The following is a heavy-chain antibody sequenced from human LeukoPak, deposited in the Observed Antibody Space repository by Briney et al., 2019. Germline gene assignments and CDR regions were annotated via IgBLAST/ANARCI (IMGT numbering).Heavy chain of an antibody. CDR1: GFTFSSLA. CDR2: ISGHGYST. Sequence: PGGSLRLSCAASGFTFSSLALSWIRQAPGKGLEWVSSISGHGYSTYYAESVKGRFTVSRDNSKNTLYLQMSSLRVEDTAVYFCVTARERRGYTGYDWNYFDHWGQGSLVTVSS. D-gene: IGHD5-12*01. V-gene: IGHV3-23*01. J-gene: IGHJ4*02. CDR3: VTARERRGYTGYDWNYFDH.